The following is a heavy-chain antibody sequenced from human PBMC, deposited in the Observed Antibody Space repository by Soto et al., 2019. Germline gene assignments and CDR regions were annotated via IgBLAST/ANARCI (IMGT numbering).Heavy chain of an antibody. CDR3: ARDSSSSRWYYYYGMDV. Sequence: QVQLVESGGGVVQPGRSLRLSCAASGFTFSSYAMHWVRQAPGKGLEWVAVISYDGSNKYYADSVKGRFTISRDNSKNTLYLQMNSLRAEDTAVYYCARDSSSSRWYYYYGMDVWGQGTTVTVSS. J-gene: IGHJ6*02. CDR1: GFTFSSYA. CDR2: ISYDGSNK. V-gene: IGHV3-30-3*01. D-gene: IGHD6-6*01.